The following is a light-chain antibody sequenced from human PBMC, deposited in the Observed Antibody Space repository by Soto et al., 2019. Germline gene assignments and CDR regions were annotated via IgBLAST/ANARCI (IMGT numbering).Light chain of an antibody. J-gene: IGKJ2*01. CDR3: QQFGGSYT. CDR2: GAS. CDR1: QSVSST. Sequence: EIVLTQSPGTLSLSPGERATLSCRASQSVSSTLAWYQHKPGQSPRLLIYGASIRATGIPDRFSGSGSETDFTLTIRRLEFEDFALYYCQQFGGSYTFGQGTKLEMK. V-gene: IGKV3-20*01.